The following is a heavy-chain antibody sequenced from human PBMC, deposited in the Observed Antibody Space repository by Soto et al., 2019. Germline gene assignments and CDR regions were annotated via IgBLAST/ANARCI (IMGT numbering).Heavy chain of an antibody. D-gene: IGHD3-3*01. CDR1: GFTFSSFW. J-gene: IGHJ4*02. CDR2: INGDGSSS. V-gene: IGHV3-74*01. CDR3: AREWRGGDF. Sequence: EVELVESGGGLVQPGGSLRLSCAASGFTFSSFWMFWVRQAPGKGLEWLSRINGDGSSSSYVDSVKGRFTISRDNAKDTLYLKMNSLRADDTAVYYCAREWRGGDFWGQGTLVTVSS.